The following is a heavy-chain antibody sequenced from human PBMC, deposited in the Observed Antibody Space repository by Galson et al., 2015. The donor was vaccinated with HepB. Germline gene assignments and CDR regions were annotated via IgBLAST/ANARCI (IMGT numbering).Heavy chain of an antibody. D-gene: IGHD3-9*01. Sequence: LRLSCAASGFTFSNAWMNWVRQAPGKGLEWVGRIKSKTDGGTIDYAAPVKGRFTISRDDSKNTLYLQMNSLKTEDTGVYYCTTDHDYDLLTGYYTVTDYWGQGALVTVSS. J-gene: IGHJ4*02. CDR3: TTDHDYDLLTGYYTVTDY. CDR1: GFTFSNAW. CDR2: IKSKTDGGTI. V-gene: IGHV3-15*07.